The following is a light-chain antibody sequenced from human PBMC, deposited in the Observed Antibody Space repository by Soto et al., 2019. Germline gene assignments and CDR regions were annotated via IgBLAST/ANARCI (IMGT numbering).Light chain of an antibody. CDR2: GAS. Sequence: DIQMTQSPSTLSASVGDRVTITCRASHSISSYLTWYQQKPGKAPNLLTYGASTLRGGVPSRFSGSGYGTDFTLTISSLQPEDFATYYCQQANSFPQTFGQGTKVDIK. CDR3: QQANSFPQT. J-gene: IGKJ1*01. V-gene: IGKV1-12*01. CDR1: HSISSY.